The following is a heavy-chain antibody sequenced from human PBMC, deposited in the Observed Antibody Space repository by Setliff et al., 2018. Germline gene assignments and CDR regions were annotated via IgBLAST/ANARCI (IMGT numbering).Heavy chain of an antibody. J-gene: IGHJ5*02. Sequence: ASVKVSCKASGYKFADYGITWVRQAPGQGLEWMGWIGVYTGKTYYAHKFQDRVTMTTDTSTGTAYLELRSLRSDDTAVYYCARDVPLTTVTKNYFGPWGQGTLVTVSS. V-gene: IGHV1-18*01. CDR1: GYKFADYG. D-gene: IGHD4-17*01. CDR3: ARDVPLTTVTKNYFGP. CDR2: IGVYTGKT.